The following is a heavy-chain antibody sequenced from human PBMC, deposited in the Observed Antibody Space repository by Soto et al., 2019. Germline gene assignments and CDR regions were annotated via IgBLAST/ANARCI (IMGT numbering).Heavy chain of an antibody. Sequence: SETLSLTCTVSGGSISSGGYYWSWIRQHPGKGLEWIGYIYYSGSTYYNPSLKSRVTISVDTSKNQFSLKLSSVTAADTAVYYCARDYSGYENDYYYYGMDVWGQGTTVTVSS. CDR2: IYYSGST. V-gene: IGHV4-31*03. D-gene: IGHD5-12*01. J-gene: IGHJ6*02. CDR3: ARDYSGYENDYYYYGMDV. CDR1: GGSISSGGYY.